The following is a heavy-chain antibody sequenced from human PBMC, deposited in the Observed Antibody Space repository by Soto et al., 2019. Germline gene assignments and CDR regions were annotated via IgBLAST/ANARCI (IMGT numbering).Heavy chain of an antibody. V-gene: IGHV3-11*01. CDR1: GFTFSDYY. Sequence: GGSLRLSCAASGFTFSDYYMSWIRQAPGKGLEWVSYISSSGSTIYYADSVKGRFTISRDNAKNSLYLQMNSLRAEDTAVYYCARRTLPDIVGVPAAGESLDYWGQGTLVTLSS. D-gene: IGHD2-2*01. CDR3: ARRTLPDIVGVPAAGESLDY. J-gene: IGHJ4*02. CDR2: ISSSGSTI.